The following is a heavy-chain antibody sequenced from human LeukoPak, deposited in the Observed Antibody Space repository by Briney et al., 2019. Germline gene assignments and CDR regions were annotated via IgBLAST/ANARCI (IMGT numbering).Heavy chain of an antibody. V-gene: IGHV1-2*02. CDR3: ARDASICSCTGCLRNLFDS. J-gene: IGHJ4*02. CDR1: GYTFTDYY. CDR2: INPKSGGT. Sequence: ASVKVSCKASGYTFTDYYIHWVRQAPGQGLEWMGWINPKSGGTNYAQKFQGRVTMTRDTSISTAYMELSRLRSDDTAVYYCARDASICSCTGCLRNLFDSWGQGTLVTVSS. D-gene: IGHD2-2*01.